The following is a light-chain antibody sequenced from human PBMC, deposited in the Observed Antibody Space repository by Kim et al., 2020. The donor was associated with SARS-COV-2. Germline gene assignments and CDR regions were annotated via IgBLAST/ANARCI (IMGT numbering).Light chain of an antibody. CDR2: DAA. J-gene: IGKJ1*01. V-gene: IGKV1-5*01. Sequence: LYAEVGDRVTIPYRATQYVTRGLAWYQQNTGRAPKLLIYDAATLDRGVPSRFRGSGSGTEFTLTINSLQPDDFASYYCQHRQTFGQGTKVDIK. CDR3: QHRQT. CDR1: QYVTRG.